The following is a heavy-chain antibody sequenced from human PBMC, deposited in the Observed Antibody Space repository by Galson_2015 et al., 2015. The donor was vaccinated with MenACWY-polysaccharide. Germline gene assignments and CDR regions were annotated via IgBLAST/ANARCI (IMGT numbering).Heavy chain of an antibody. J-gene: IGHJ6*02. CDR2: ISGSGDET. Sequence: SLRLSCAASGFIFSSHGMSWVRQAPGKGLEWVSGISGSGDETFYADSVKGRFTISRDNSKNRLYLQMNSLRAEDRALYFCAKSTAGVESNFFIFHFYNGMDVWGQGTLVTVSS. CDR3: AKSTAGVESNFFIFHFYNGMDV. D-gene: IGHD2/OR15-2a*01. CDR1: GFIFSSHG. V-gene: IGHV3-23*01.